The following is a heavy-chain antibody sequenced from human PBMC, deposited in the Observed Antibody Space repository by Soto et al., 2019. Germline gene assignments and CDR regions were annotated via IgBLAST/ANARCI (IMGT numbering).Heavy chain of an antibody. J-gene: IGHJ6*03. CDR1: GYTFTSYD. CDR2: MNRNSGNT. V-gene: IGHV1-8*01. D-gene: IGHD3-3*01. Sequence: QVQLVQSGAEVKKPGASVKVSCKASGYTFTSYDINWVRQATGQGLEWMGWMNRNSGNTGYAQKFQGRVTMTRNTSISTAYMELSSLRSEDTAVYYCARTTTYYDFWSGYYRGGYYYYYMDVWGKGTTVTVSS. CDR3: ARTTTYYDFWSGYYRGGYYYYYMDV.